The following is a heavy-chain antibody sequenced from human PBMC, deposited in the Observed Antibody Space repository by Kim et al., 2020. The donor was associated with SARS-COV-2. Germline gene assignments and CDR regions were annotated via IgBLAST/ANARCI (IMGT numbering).Heavy chain of an antibody. CDR1: GGSISSGGYY. D-gene: IGHD2-15*01. Sequence: SETLSLTCTVSGGSISSGGYYWSWIRQHPGKGLEWIGYIYYSGSTYYNPSLKSRVTISVDTSKNQFSLKLSSVTAADTAVYYCARGGGGGIDYWGQGTLVTVSS. J-gene: IGHJ4*02. CDR3: ARGGGGGIDY. V-gene: IGHV4-31*03. CDR2: IYYSGST.